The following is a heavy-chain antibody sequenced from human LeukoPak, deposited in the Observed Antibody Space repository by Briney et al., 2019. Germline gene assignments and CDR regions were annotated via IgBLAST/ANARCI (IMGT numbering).Heavy chain of an antibody. CDR3: AKDKDRDIVVVPAAIGNAFDI. Sequence: QPGGSLRLSCAASGFTFDDYAMHWARQAPGKGLERVSGISWNSGSIGYADSVKGRFTISRDNAKNSLYLQMNSLRAEDMALYYCAKDKDRDIVVVPAAIGNAFDIWGQGTMVTVSS. CDR1: GFTFDDYA. V-gene: IGHV3-9*03. J-gene: IGHJ3*02. D-gene: IGHD2-2*02. CDR2: ISWNSGSI.